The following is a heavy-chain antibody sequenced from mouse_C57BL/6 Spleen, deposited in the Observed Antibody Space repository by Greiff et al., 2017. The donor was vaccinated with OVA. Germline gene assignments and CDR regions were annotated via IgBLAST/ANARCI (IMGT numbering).Heavy chain of an antibody. V-gene: IGHV5-4*01. CDR1: GFTFSSYA. CDR2: ISDGGSYT. J-gene: IGHJ4*01. Sequence: EVMLVESGGGLVKPGGSLKLSCAASGFTFSSYAMSWVRQTPEKRLEWVATISDGGSYTYYPDNVKGRFTISRDNAKNNLYLQMSHLKSEDTAMYYCARDHRGYATDYWGQGTSVTISS. CDR3: ARDHRGYATDY.